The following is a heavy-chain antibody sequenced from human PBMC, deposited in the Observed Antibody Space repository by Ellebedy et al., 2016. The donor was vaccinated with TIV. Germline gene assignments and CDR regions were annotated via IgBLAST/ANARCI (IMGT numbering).Heavy chain of an antibody. CDR1: GGSISSYY. V-gene: IGHV4-59*08. CDR3: ARQYNYGTSGYYVDY. J-gene: IGHJ4*02. CDR2: IYHNGNT. D-gene: IGHD3-22*01. Sequence: MPSETLSLTCTVSGGSISSYYWTWIRQPPGKGLEWIGYIYHNGNTNYNPSLKSRVTLSVDTSKNQFSLKLSSVTAADTAVYYCARQYNYGTSGYYVDYWGQGTLLTVSS.